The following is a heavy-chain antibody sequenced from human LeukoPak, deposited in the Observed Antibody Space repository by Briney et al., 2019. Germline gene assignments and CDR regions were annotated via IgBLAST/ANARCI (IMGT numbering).Heavy chain of an antibody. CDR3: ARRAGAYSHPYDY. CDR1: GFTVGSNS. J-gene: IGHJ4*02. CDR2: IYSDNT. D-gene: IGHD4/OR15-4a*01. V-gene: IGHV3-53*01. Sequence: GGSLRLSCTVSGFTVGSNSMSWVRQAPGKGLEWVSFIYSDNTHYSDSVKGRFTISRDNSKNTLYLQMNSLRAEDTAVYYCARRAGAYSHPYDYWGQGTLVTVSS.